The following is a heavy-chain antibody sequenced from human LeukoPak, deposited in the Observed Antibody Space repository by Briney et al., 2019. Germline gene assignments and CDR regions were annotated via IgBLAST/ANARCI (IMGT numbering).Heavy chain of an antibody. D-gene: IGHD3-10*01. J-gene: IGHJ6*02. CDR2: IQSKTDGGTT. V-gene: IGHV3-15*01. Sequence: GGSLRLSCAASGFTFSSYSMNWVRQAPGKGLEWVGRIQSKTDGGTTEYAAPVKGRFTISRDDSTNTLYLQRNSLKTEDTGVYYCAAGGRVWGQGTTVTVSS. CDR1: GFTFSSYS. CDR3: AAGGRV.